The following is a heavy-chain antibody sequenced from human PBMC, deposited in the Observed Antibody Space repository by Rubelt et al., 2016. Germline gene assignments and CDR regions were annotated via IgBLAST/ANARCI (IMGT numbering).Heavy chain of an antibody. Sequence: QVQLVQSGAEVQKPGASVKVSCKASGYAFTGDYIHWVRQAPGQGLEWMGRINPYGGVTDYAQKCQGRVTMTRDTSISTAYMRPSSLRADDTAVYYCARDGKFDPWGQGTLVFVSS. CDR1: GYAFTGDY. CDR3: ARDGKFDP. V-gene: IGHV1-2*06. J-gene: IGHJ5*02. CDR2: INPYGGVT.